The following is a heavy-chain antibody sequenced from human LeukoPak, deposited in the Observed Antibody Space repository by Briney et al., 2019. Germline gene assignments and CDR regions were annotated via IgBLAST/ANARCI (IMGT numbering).Heavy chain of an antibody. J-gene: IGHJ4*02. CDR3: AKGSGGYYPASDY. V-gene: IGHV3-23*01. Sequence: QTGGSLRLSCAASGFTFSNYAMSWVRQAPGEGLEWVSATSGSGGSTYYADSVKGRFTISRDNSKNTLYLQMNSLRAEDTAVYYCAKGSGGYYPASDYWGQGTLVTVSS. D-gene: IGHD3-22*01. CDR1: GFTFSNYA. CDR2: TSGSGGST.